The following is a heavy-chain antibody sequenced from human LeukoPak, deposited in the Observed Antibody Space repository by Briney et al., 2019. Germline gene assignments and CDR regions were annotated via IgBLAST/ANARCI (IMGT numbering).Heavy chain of an antibody. J-gene: IGHJ5*02. D-gene: IGHD6-19*01. Sequence: SETLSLTCTVSGGSIGSSSYYWGWIRQPPGKGLEWIGSIYYSGSTYYNPSLKSRVTISVDTSKNQFSLKLSSVTAADTAVYYCARQAVAETPNRSGVLDWFDPWGQGTLVTVSS. V-gene: IGHV4-39*01. CDR3: ARQAVAETPNRSGVLDWFDP. CDR1: GGSIGSSSYY. CDR2: IYYSGST.